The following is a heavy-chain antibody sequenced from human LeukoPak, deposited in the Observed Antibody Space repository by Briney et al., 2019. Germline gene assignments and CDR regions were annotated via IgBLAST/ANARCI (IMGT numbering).Heavy chain of an antibody. CDR3: ARGRFYYYGSGSFVFDY. CDR1: GGSFSGYY. J-gene: IGHJ4*02. V-gene: IGHV4-34*01. Sequence: SETPSLTCAVYGGSFSGYYWSWIRQPPGKGLEWIGEINHSGGTNYNPSLKSRVTISVDTSKNQFSLKLSSVTAADTAVYYCARGRFYYYGSGSFVFDYWGQGTLVTVSS. CDR2: INHSGGT. D-gene: IGHD3-10*01.